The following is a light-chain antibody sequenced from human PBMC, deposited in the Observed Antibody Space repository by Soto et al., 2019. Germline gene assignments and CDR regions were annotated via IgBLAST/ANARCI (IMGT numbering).Light chain of an antibody. V-gene: IGKV3-15*01. J-gene: IGKJ1*01. Sequence: ILMTQSPASLSVSPGERATLSCRASQNIYSNIAWYQQRPGQAPRLLIYRASTRASGVPARFSGSGSGTEFTLTISSLQSDDFAVYSCLQYHNLWACGQGTKVEI. CDR1: QNIYSN. CDR2: RAS. CDR3: LQYHNLWA.